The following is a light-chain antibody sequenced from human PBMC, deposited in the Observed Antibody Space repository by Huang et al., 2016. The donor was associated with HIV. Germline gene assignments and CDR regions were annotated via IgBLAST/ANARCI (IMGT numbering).Light chain of an antibody. CDR3: QKYNSAPQT. CDR2: AAS. J-gene: IGKJ1*01. V-gene: IGKV1-27*01. Sequence: DIQMTQSPSSLSASVGDRVTITCRASQGISNYLAWYQQKPGKVPKLLIYAASTLQLGVPSRFSGSGSGTDVTLTISSLQTEDVATYYCQKYNSAPQTFGQGTKVEIK. CDR1: QGISNY.